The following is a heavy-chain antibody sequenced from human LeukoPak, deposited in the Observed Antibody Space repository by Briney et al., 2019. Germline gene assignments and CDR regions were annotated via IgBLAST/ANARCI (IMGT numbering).Heavy chain of an antibody. D-gene: IGHD4-17*01. J-gene: IGHJ2*01. CDR1: GGSISSYY. Sequence: SETLSLTCTVSGGSISSYYWSWIRQAPGKGLEWMGYIYYSGSTNYNPSLKSRVTISVDTSKNQFSLKLSSVTAADAAVYYCARREGDYGYWYFDLWGRGTLVTVSS. CDR3: ARREGDYGYWYFDL. V-gene: IGHV4-59*08. CDR2: IYYSGST.